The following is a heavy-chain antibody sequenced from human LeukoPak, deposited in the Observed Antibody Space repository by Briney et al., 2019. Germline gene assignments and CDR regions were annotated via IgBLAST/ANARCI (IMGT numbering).Heavy chain of an antibody. CDR1: GFTFSRYA. D-gene: IGHD4-17*01. CDR3: AKDRGSYGDYAVFDF. Sequence: GGSLRLSCAAYGFTFSRYAMSWVRQAPGKGLEWVSSLSASGGNTHYADSVKGRFTISRDNSKDTLDLQMNSLRAEDTAIYYCAKDRGSYGDYAVFDFWGQGTLVTVSS. J-gene: IGHJ4*02. CDR2: LSASGGNT. V-gene: IGHV3-23*01.